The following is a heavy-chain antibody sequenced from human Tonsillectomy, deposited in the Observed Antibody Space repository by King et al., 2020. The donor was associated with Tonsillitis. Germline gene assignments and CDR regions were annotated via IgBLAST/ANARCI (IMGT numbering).Heavy chain of an antibody. V-gene: IGHV3-30-3*01. CDR2: ISYDGSNK. CDR1: GFTFSSYT. CDR3: ARVLTGSTIDY. D-gene: IGHD1-20*01. J-gene: IGHJ4*02. Sequence: VQLVESGGGVVQPGRSLRLSCAASGFTFSSYTMHWVRQAPGKGLEWVTVISYDGSNKYYADSVKGRLTIFRDNSKNTLYLQMNSLRAEDTAVYYCARVLTGSTIDYWGQGTLVTVSS.